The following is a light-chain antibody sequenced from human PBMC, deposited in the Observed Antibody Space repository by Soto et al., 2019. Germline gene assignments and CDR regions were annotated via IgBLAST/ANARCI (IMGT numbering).Light chain of an antibody. V-gene: IGKV1-33*01. CDR3: QHYGDLPPT. CDR1: QNIYNY. Sequence: DIQVTQSPSSLSVSVGDRVTITCQASQNIYNYLNWYQQKPGKAPKLLIYTASNLEIGVPSRFSGGGFGTDFTLTISSLQPEDFATYYCQHYGDLPPTFGQGTKLEVK. CDR2: TAS. J-gene: IGKJ2*01.